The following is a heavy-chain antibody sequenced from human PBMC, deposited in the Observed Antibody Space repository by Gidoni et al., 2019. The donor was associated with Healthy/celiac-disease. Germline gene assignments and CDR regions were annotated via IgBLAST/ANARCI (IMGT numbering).Heavy chain of an antibody. CDR2: IYHSGST. CDR1: GYSISSGYY. V-gene: IGHV4-38-2*02. CDR3: ARADQGGCVGGP. Sequence: QVQLQESGPGLVKPSETLSITCTVSGYSISSGYYWGWIRQPPGKGLEWIGSIYHSGSTYYNPSLKSRVTISVDTSKNQFSLKLSSVTAADTAVYYCARADQGGCVGGPWGQGTLVTVSS. D-gene: IGHD3-16*01. J-gene: IGHJ5*02.